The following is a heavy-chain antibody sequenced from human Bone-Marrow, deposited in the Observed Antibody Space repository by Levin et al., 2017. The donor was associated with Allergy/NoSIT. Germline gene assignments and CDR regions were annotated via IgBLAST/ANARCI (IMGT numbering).Heavy chain of an antibody. V-gene: IGHV1-24*01. D-gene: IGHD6-25*01. J-gene: IGHJ4*02. CDR2: FDPEDGET. CDR1: GYTLTELS. CDR3: ATVSGRGYYYFDY. Sequence: ASVKVSCKVSGYTLTELSMHWVRQAPGKGLEWMGGFDPEDGETLYAQKFQGRVTMTEDTSTDTAYMELSGLSSEDTAVYYCATVSGRGYYYFDYWGQGTLVTVSS.